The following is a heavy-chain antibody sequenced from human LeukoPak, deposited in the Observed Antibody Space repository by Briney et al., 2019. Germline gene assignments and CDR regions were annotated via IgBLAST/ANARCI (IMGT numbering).Heavy chain of an antibody. Sequence: GGSLRLSCAASGFTFSSYGMHWVRRAPGKGLEWVAVIWYDGSNKYYADSVKGRFTISRDNSKNTLYVQMNSLRAEDTALYYCARDFLGYCSGGSCYAGTFEIWGQGTMVTVSS. CDR1: GFTFSSYG. J-gene: IGHJ3*02. V-gene: IGHV3-33*01. D-gene: IGHD2-15*01. CDR3: ARDFLGYCSGGSCYAGTFEI. CDR2: IWYDGSNK.